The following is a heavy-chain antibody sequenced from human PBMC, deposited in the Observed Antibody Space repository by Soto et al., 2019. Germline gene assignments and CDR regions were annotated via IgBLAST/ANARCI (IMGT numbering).Heavy chain of an antibody. V-gene: IGHV5-51*01. J-gene: IGHJ6*02. Sequence: PGESLKISCKGSGFSFTSYWIGWVRQMPGKGLECMGIIYPRDSDTRYNPSLQGQVTISADKSISTAYLQWSSLKASDTAMYYCARQKGSGTIFGVVTQYYYGMDVWGQGTTVTVSS. CDR3: ARQKGSGTIFGVVTQYYYGMDV. CDR1: GFSFTSYW. D-gene: IGHD3-3*01. CDR2: IYPRDSDT.